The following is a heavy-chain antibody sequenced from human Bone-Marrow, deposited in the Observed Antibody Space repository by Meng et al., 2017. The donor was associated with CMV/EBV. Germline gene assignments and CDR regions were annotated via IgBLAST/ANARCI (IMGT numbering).Heavy chain of an antibody. Sequence: GESLKIPCAASGCTFSSYAMHWVRQAPGKGLEWVAVISYDGSNKYYADSVKGRFTISRDNSKNTLYLQMNRLRAEDTAVYYCARPTSEYYYDSSGYYYAMGYFDYWGQGTLVTVSS. J-gene: IGHJ4*02. V-gene: IGHV3-30-3*01. D-gene: IGHD3-22*01. CDR3: ARPTSEYYYDSSGYYYAMGYFDY. CDR2: ISYDGSNK. CDR1: GCTFSSYA.